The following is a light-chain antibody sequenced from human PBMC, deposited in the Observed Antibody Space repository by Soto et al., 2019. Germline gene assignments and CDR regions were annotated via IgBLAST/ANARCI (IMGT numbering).Light chain of an antibody. CDR3: QQYGSSVLT. J-gene: IGKJ4*01. Sequence: EIVLTQSPATLSLCPGERCTLSCSSSQSFRIYLALYQQKPAQAPRLLIYDASSRATGTPDRFSGSGSGTDLPLTISRLEPEDFAVYSCQQYGSSVLTLGGGPTVDTK. CDR2: DAS. V-gene: IGKV3-20*01. CDR1: QSFRIY.